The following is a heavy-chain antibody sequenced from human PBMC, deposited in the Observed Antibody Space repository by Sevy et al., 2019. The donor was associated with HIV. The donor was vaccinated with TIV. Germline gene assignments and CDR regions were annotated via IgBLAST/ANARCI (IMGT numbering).Heavy chain of an antibody. V-gene: IGHV3-21*06. CDR3: AREGDRRPFDL. J-gene: IGHJ5*02. CDR2: ISSSSTYT. CDR1: GFTFRTYS. D-gene: IGHD2-21*01. Sequence: GGSLRLSCAASGFTFRTYSMNWVRQAPGKGLDWVSSISSSSTYTYYPDSVKGRFTLSRDNAKNSVYLQMDSLRAEDTAVYYCAREGDRRPFDLWGQGILVSVSS.